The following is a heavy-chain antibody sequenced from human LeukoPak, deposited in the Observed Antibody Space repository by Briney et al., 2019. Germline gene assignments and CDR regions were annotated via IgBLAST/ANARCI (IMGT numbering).Heavy chain of an antibody. CDR1: GASISSSSYY. D-gene: IGHD3-10*01. V-gene: IGHV4-39*07. CDR2: FSYSGST. Sequence: SETLSLTCSVSGASISSSSYYWGWIRQPPGKGLEWIGSFSYSGSTYYNSSLKSRVTISVDTSNNQFSLRLNSVTAADTAVYYCARTTMVRGTYYMDVWGKGTTVTVSS. J-gene: IGHJ6*03. CDR3: ARTTMVRGTYYMDV.